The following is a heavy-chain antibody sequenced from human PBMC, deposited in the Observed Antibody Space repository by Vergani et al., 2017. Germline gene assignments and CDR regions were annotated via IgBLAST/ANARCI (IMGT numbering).Heavy chain of an antibody. CDR1: GGSISSYY. CDR3: ARVADCSSTSCYAYYYYYYYMDV. Sequence: QVQLQGSGPGLVKPSETLSLTCTVSGGSISSYYWSWIRQPPGKGLEWIGYIYYSGSTNYNPSLKSRVTISVDTSKNQFSLKLSSVTAADTAVYYCARVADCSSTSCYAYYYYYYYMDVWGKXP. CDR2: IYYSGST. J-gene: IGHJ6*03. V-gene: IGHV4-59*01. D-gene: IGHD2-2*01.